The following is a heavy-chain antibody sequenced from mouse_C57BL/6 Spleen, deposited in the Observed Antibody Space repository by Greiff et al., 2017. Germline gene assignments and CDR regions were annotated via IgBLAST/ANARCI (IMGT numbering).Heavy chain of an antibody. CDR2: ISYDGSN. Sequence: EVQLVESGPGLVKPSQSLSLTCSVTGYSITSGYYWNWIRQFPGNKLEWMGYISYDGSNNYNPSLKNRISITRDTSKNQFFLKLNSVTTEDTATYYCAREGYYEGYAMDYWGQGTSVTVSS. CDR3: AREGYYEGYAMDY. V-gene: IGHV3-6*01. J-gene: IGHJ4*01. CDR1: GYSITSGYY. D-gene: IGHD1-1*01.